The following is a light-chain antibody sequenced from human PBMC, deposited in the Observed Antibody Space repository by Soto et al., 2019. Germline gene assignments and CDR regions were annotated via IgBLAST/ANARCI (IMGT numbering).Light chain of an antibody. CDR1: QSLVYNDGNTY. CDR2: KVS. J-gene: IGKJ4*01. CDR3: LQGAYLPLT. Sequence: DVVMTQSPLSLPVTLGQPASISCRSSQSLVYNDGNTYLNWFQQRPGQSPRRLIYKVSNRDYGVTARFSGSGSGTDFPMNMSRVQAEDVGVYYRLQGAYLPLTLGGGIKVEIK. V-gene: IGKV2-30*01.